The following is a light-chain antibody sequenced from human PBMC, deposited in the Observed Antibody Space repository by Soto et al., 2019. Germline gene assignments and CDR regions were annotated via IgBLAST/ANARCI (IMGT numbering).Light chain of an antibody. CDR1: QSVSSY. J-gene: IGKJ2*01. V-gene: IGKV1-39*01. Sequence: DIQMTQSPSSLSASVGDRVTITCRTSQSVSSYLNWYQQKPGKAPNLLIFAASSLQSGVPSRFSGSGSGTDFTLTVNSLQPEDFATYYCPQSYTYPPTFGQGTKVDIK. CDR2: AAS. CDR3: PQSYTYPPT.